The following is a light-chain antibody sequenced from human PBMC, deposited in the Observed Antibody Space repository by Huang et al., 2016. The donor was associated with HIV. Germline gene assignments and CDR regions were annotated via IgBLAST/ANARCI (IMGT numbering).Light chain of an antibody. CDR3: QQRDNWHWP. J-gene: IGKJ1*01. CDR2: YTS. V-gene: IGKV3D-11*01. CDR1: QGVSSY. Sequence: EIVLTQSPATLSLSPGEKATLSCRASQGVSSYLAWYQQKPGQAPRLVIYYTSNRAAGIPARFSGSGSGTDFTRTISSLEPEDFAVYYCQQRDNWHWPFGQGTKVEIK.